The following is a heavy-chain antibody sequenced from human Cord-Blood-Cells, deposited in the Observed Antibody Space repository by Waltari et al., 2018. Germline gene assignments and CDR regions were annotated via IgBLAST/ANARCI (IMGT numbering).Heavy chain of an antibody. CDR3: ARTGDYVWGSYRYAFDI. CDR2: INPNSGGT. V-gene: IGHV1-2*02. Sequence: QVQLVQSGAEVKKPGASVKVSCKASGYTFTGYYMHWVRQAPGQGLEWMGWINPNSGGTNYAQKVQGRVTMTRDTSISTAYMELSRLRSDDTAVYYCARTGDYVWGSYRYAFDIWGQGTMVTVSS. CDR1: GYTFTGYY. J-gene: IGHJ3*02. D-gene: IGHD3-16*02.